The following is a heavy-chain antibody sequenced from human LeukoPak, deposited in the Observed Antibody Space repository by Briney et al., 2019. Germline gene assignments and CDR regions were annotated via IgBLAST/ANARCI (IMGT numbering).Heavy chain of an antibody. Sequence: GESLKISCKGSGYSFTTYWIGWVRQMPGKGLEWMGIIYPGDSDTRYSPSFQGQVTMSADKSISTAYLQWSSLKASDTAMYYCARWVTYYDILTGRFSFDYWGQGTLVTVSS. CDR3: ARWVTYYDILTGRFSFDY. D-gene: IGHD3-9*01. J-gene: IGHJ4*02. CDR2: IYPGDSDT. CDR1: GYSFTTYW. V-gene: IGHV5-51*01.